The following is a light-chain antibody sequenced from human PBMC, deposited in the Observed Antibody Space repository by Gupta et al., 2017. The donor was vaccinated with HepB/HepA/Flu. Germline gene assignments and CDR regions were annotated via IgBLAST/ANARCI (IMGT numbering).Light chain of an antibody. CDR2: EVS. Sequence: QSALTQPAPVSGSPGQPITISCTGTSSDVGSYNLVSWYQQHPGKAPKLMIYEVSKRPSGVSNRFSGSKSGNTASLTISGLQAEDEADYYCCSYAGSRKVFGGGTKLTVL. CDR3: CSYAGSRKV. CDR1: SSDVGSYNL. V-gene: IGLV2-23*02. J-gene: IGLJ2*01.